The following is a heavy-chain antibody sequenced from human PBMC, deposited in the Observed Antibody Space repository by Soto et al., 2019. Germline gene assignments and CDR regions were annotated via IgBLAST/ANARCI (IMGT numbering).Heavy chain of an antibody. J-gene: IGHJ6*02. CDR2: IKEDGSEK. CDR1: GFTFSNSW. CDR3: TRKRFGVDV. V-gene: IGHV3-7*03. Sequence: PGGSLRRSCAASGFTFSNSWMSWVRQAPGKGLEWVANIKEDGSEKDYVDPVKGRFTITRDNAKNSLYLQMNNLRAEDTAVYFCTRKRFGVDVWGQGTTVTVSS.